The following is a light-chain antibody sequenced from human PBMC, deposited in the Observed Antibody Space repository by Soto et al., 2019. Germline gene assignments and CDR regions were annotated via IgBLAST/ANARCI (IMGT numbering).Light chain of an antibody. J-gene: IGKJ1*01. V-gene: IGKV3D-20*02. CDR2: GAS. CDR1: QSVSSSY. CDR3: QQHNDWPAT. Sequence: ELALTQSPGTLSLSPGERATLSCRPSQSVSSSYLAWYQQKPGQAPRLLIYGASSRATGIPDRFSGSGSGTDFTITISRLEPEDFAVYYCQQHNDWPATFGQGTKVDIK.